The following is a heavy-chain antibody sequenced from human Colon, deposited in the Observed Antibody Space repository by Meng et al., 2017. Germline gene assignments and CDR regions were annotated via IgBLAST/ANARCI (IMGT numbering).Heavy chain of an antibody. Sequence: QVQLKESGPGVVKPSQTLSLTCTTSGGSINSADYYWNWIRQSPGKGLEWLGYIHSSGNTYYTPSLNSRLTMSLDTSKNQFSLRLTSVTAADTAVYYCARNPVIPDARTFDFWGQGALVTVSS. CDR1: GGSINSADYY. V-gene: IGHV4-30-4*01. CDR2: IHSSGNT. J-gene: IGHJ4*02. CDR3: ARNPVIPDARTFDF. D-gene: IGHD2-2*01.